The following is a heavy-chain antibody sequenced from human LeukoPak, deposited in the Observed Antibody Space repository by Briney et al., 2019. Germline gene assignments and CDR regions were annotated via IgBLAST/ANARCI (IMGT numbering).Heavy chain of an antibody. J-gene: IGHJ6*02. CDR2: ISGSGGST. D-gene: IGHD3-10*01. CDR3: AKVANYYGSGSYFDYYYYGMDV. Sequence: GGSLRLSCAASGFTFSSYAMSWVRQAPGKGLEWVSAISGSGGSTYYADSVKGRFTISRDNSKNTLYLQMNSLRAEDTAVYCCAKVANYYGSGSYFDYYYYGMDVWGQGTTVTVSS. V-gene: IGHV3-23*01. CDR1: GFTFSSYA.